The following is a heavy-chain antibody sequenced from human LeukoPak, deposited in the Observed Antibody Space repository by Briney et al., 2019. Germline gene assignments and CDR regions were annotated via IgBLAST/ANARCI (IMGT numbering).Heavy chain of an antibody. D-gene: IGHD3-22*01. CDR3: ARAYDSSVWFDP. J-gene: IGHJ5*02. V-gene: IGHV4-39*07. CDR2: IYYSGST. CDR1: GDSISGYY. Sequence: SETLSLTCTVSGDSISGYYWGWIRQPPGKGLEWIGSIYYSGSTYYNPSLKSRVTISVDTSKNQFSLKLSSVTAADTAVYYCARAYDSSVWFDPWGQGTLVTVSS.